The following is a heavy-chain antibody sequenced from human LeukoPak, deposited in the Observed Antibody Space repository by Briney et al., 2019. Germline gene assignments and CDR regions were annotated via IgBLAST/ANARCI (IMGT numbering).Heavy chain of an antibody. J-gene: IGHJ3*02. CDR2: IYYSGST. CDR3: ARDRGYDILTGYYAFAFDI. D-gene: IGHD3-9*01. V-gene: IGHV4-59*01. CDR1: GCSISSYY. Sequence: SDTQSLTRGVCGCSISSYYGLWVRQPPGKGREWMGYIYYSGSTNYNPSLKSRVTISVDTSKNQFSLKLSSVTAADTAVYYCARDRGYDILTGYYAFAFDIWGQGTMVTVSS.